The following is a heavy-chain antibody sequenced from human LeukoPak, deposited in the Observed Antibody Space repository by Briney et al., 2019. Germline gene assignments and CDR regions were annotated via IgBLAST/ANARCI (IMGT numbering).Heavy chain of an antibody. V-gene: IGHV5-51*01. CDR2: IYPGDSDT. D-gene: IGHD3-10*01. J-gene: IGHJ3*02. Sequence: GESLKISCKGSGYSFPSYWIGWVRQMPGKGLEWMGIIYPGDSDTRYSPSFQGQVTISADKSISTAYLQWSSLKASDTAMYYCARRSYYYGSGSYYNADAFDIWGQGTMVTVSS. CDR1: GYSFPSYW. CDR3: ARRSYYYGSGSYYNADAFDI.